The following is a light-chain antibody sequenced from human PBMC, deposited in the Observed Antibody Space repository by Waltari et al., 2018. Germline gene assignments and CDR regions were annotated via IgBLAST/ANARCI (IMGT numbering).Light chain of an antibody. CDR1: QSVSSY. Sequence: EIVLTQSPATLSLSPGERATLSCRASQSVSSYLAWYQQKPGPAPRLLIYDASNRATGIPARFSGSGSGTDFTLTSRSLEPEDFAVYDCQQRSNWLFTFGPGTKVDIK. J-gene: IGKJ3*01. CDR3: QQRSNWLFT. V-gene: IGKV3-11*01. CDR2: DAS.